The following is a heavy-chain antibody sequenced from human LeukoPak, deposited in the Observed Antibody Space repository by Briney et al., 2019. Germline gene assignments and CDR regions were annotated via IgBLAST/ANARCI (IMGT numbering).Heavy chain of an antibody. CDR1: GFSFSSYG. Sequence: GGSLRLSCAVSGFSFSSYGLNWVCLPPGTGLEWVETVSGSGDRMYHADSVKGRFAISKNNSKNTIYPQMNSLRAEDNALYHCAKAAAAHGFDFWGQGTLVTVSS. CDR2: VSGSGDRM. V-gene: IGHV3-23*01. CDR3: AKAAAAHGFDF. J-gene: IGHJ4*02. D-gene: IGHD6-13*01.